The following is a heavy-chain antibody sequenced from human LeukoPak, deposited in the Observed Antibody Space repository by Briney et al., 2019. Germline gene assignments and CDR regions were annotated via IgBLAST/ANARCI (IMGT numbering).Heavy chain of an antibody. CDR1: GVSMGNHY. J-gene: IGHJ4*02. Sequence: SETLSLTCTVSGVSMGNHYWSWIRQPPGKRLEWIGYIYDSETTNYNPSLKSRVTMSLDTSKNQFSLKLTSVTAADTALYYCATRPGGSTWHGVFDFWSRGTLVTVSS. V-gene: IGHV4-59*11. CDR3: ATRPGGSTWHGVFDF. CDR2: IYDSETT. D-gene: IGHD6-13*01.